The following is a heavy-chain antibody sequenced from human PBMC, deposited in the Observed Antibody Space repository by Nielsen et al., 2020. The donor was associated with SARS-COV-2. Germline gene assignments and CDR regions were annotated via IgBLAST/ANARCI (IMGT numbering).Heavy chain of an antibody. V-gene: IGHV3-74*01. CDR3: IRAGTYNYGLAY. J-gene: IGHJ4*02. CDR2: INREGYTR. D-gene: IGHD5-18*01. CDR1: GFTFADSW. Sequence: GGSLRLSCAASGFTFADSWMHWVRQAPGKGLEWISHINREGYTRDYADSVKGRFTISRDNAANTLSLQMRSLRAEDTAVYFCIRAGTYNYGLAYWGQGVLVKVSS.